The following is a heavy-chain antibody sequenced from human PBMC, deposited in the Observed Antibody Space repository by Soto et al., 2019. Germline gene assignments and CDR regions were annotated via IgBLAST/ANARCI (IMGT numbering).Heavy chain of an antibody. V-gene: IGHV1-18*04. Sequence: QVQLVQSGAEVKQPGASVKVSCEASGYTFTTYGISWVRQASGQGLEWMGWINGYNGNTKYAQRFKGRVTMTRDTSKRTDYMEVSSLRSDDTAVYYCARDDIATRPQYYYGMDVWGQGTTVTVSS. J-gene: IGHJ6*02. CDR1: GYTFTTYG. CDR3: ARDDIATRPQYYYGMDV. D-gene: IGHD6-6*01. CDR2: INGYNGNT.